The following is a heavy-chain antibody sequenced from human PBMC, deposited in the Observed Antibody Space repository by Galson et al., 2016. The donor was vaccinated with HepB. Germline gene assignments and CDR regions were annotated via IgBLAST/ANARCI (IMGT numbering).Heavy chain of an antibody. D-gene: IGHD5-24*01. V-gene: IGHV2-5*01. Sequence: PALVKPTQTLTLTCTFSGFSLRTTGVGVGWIRQPPGKALEWLALIYWNDDKPYSPSLKTRLTISKDTSKNQVVLTMTNMDPVDTATYYCARMGWGWLQDAFDIWGQGTMVTVSS. CDR1: GFSLRTTGVG. CDR2: IYWNDDK. J-gene: IGHJ3*02. CDR3: ARMGWGWLQDAFDI.